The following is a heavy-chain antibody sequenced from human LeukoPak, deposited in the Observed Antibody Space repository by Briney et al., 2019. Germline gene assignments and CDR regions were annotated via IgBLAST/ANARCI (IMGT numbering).Heavy chain of an antibody. CDR2: ISWNSGSI. D-gene: IGHD6-19*01. V-gene: IGHV3-9*01. CDR1: GFTFDDYA. Sequence: GRSLRLSCAASGFTFDDYAMHWVRQAPGKGLEWVSGISWNSGSIGYADSVKGRFTISRDNAKNSLYLQMNGLRAEDTALYYCAKDIEYSSGWVALGYWGQGTLVTVSS. J-gene: IGHJ4*02. CDR3: AKDIEYSSGWVALGY.